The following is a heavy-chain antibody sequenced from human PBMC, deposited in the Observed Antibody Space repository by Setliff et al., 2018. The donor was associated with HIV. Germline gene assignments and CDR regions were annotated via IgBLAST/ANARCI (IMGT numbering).Heavy chain of an antibody. V-gene: IGHV1-69*13. CDR2: IIPIFGTP. J-gene: IGHJ4*03. CDR1: GGTFRGFG. CDR3: ATLPRSVTSYYFDY. Sequence: GASVKVSCKASGGTFRGFGISWVVQAPGQGLEWMGQIIPIFGTPRYAQKFQGRVTITADESTSTVYMELSSLRSEDTAVYYCATLPRSVTSYYFDYWGQGTMVTVSS. D-gene: IGHD4-17*01.